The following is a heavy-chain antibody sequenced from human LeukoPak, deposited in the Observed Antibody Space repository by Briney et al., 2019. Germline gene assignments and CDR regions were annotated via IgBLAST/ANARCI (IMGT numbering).Heavy chain of an antibody. Sequence: SGTLSLTCAVSGGSISSSNWWSWVRQPPGKGLEWIGEIFHRGIPNYNPSLKSRVTMSIDKSNNQVSLKMNSVTAADTAVYYCARDSTYQTFDYWGQGTLVTVSS. D-gene: IGHD2-2*01. CDR1: GGSISSSNW. J-gene: IGHJ4*02. V-gene: IGHV4-4*02. CDR3: ARDSTYQTFDY. CDR2: IFHRGIP.